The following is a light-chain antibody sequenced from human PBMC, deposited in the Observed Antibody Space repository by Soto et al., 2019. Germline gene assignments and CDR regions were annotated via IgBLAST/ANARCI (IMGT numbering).Light chain of an antibody. V-gene: IGKV1-5*01. J-gene: IGKJ4*01. CDR3: QQYDNYKPLT. CDR1: QSISSW. Sequence: DIQMTQSPSTLSASVGEIVTITCRSSQSISSWLAWYQQKPGKAPKLLIFDAYSLESGTPSRFSGSRSGTQFTLTINGLQPDDFATYYCQQYDNYKPLTFGGGTKVDIK. CDR2: DAY.